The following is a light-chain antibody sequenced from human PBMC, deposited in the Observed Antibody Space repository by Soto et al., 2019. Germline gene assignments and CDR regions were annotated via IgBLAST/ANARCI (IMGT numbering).Light chain of an antibody. V-gene: IGKV3D-15*01. Sequence: EVVMRQSPATLSVSPGECATLSCRASQSVSSNLAWYQHKPGQAPRLLIHGASTRATGIPARISGSGSGTEFTLTISSLQSEDFAVYYCQQFRNWPWTFGQGTKVDIK. CDR2: GAS. J-gene: IGKJ1*01. CDR1: QSVSSN. CDR3: QQFRNWPWT.